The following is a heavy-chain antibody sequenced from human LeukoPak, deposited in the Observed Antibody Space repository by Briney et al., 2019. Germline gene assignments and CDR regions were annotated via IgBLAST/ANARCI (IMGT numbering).Heavy chain of an antibody. V-gene: IGHV3-23*01. D-gene: IGHD6-19*01. CDR1: GFTFSSYA. CDR2: ISGSGGST. CDR3: ATRYSSGWYVHY. J-gene: IGHJ4*02. Sequence: PGGSLRLSCAASGFTFSSYAMSWVRQAPGKGLEWVSAISGSGGSTYYADSVKGRFTISRDNSKNTLYLQMNGLRAEDTAVYYCATRYSSGWYVHYWGQGTLVTVSS.